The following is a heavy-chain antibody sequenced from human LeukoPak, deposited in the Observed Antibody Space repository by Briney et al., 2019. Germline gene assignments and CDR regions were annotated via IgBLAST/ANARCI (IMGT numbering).Heavy chain of an antibody. V-gene: IGHV3-23*01. D-gene: IGHD3-3*01. Sequence: GGSLRLSCAASGFTFSSCAMSWVRQAPGKGLEWVSVINRSGGSIHYADSVKGRVTISRDNSKNTLYLQMNSLRADDTAVYYCAKSGTFLEWLLADYFDYWGQGIVVTVSS. CDR3: AKSGTFLEWLLADYFDY. J-gene: IGHJ4*02. CDR2: INRSGGSI. CDR1: GFTFSSCA.